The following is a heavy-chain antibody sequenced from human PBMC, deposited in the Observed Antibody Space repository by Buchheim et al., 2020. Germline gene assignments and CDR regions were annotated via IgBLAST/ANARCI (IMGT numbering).Heavy chain of an antibody. CDR3: AIPELKSQYGMDV. V-gene: IGHV1-18*01. D-gene: IGHD1-26*01. CDR1: GYTFTSYG. J-gene: IGHJ6*02. Sequence: QIQLVQTGPEVKKPGASVKVSCKTSGYTFTSYGISWVRQAPGQGLEWMGWINTNTGHTYYAEKFQGKFTMTTDTSMNTAHMEVTSLGSDDTALYYCAIPELKSQYGMDVWGQGTT. CDR2: INTNTGHT.